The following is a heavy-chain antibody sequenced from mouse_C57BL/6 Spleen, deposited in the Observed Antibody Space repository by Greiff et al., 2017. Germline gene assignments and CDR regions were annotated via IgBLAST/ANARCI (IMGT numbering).Heavy chain of an antibody. Sequence: QVQLQQPGAELVRPGSSVKLSCKASGYTFTSYWMDWVKQRPGQGLEWIGNIYPSDSETHYNQKFKDKATLTVDKSSSTAYMQRSSLTSEDSAVYYCARDDYDVFAYWGQGTLVTVSA. V-gene: IGHV1-61*01. D-gene: IGHD2-4*01. CDR3: ARDDYDVFAY. CDR1: GYTFTSYW. CDR2: IYPSDSET. J-gene: IGHJ3*01.